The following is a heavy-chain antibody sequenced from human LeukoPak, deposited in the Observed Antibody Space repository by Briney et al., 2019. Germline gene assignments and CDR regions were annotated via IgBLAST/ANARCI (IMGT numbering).Heavy chain of an antibody. D-gene: IGHD3-22*01. J-gene: IGHJ4*02. V-gene: IGHV1-2*02. CDR3: ARGKGYYHYFDY. CDR2: INPNSGGT. Sequence: ASVKVSCEASGYTFTGYYMHWVRQAPGQGLEWMGWINPNSGGTNYAQKFQGRVTMTRDTSISTAYMELSRLRSDDTAVYYCARGKGYYHYFDYWGQGTLVTVSS. CDR1: GYTFTGYY.